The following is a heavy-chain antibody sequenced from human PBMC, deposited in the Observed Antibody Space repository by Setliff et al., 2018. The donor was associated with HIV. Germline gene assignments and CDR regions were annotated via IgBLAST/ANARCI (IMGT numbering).Heavy chain of an antibody. CDR3: AKDEEAVAPSAACDI. J-gene: IGHJ3*02. CDR1: GYTFKDYA. CDR2: ISAYTGNT. D-gene: IGHD6-19*01. Sequence: ASVKVSCKASGYTFKDYAVSWVRQAPGQGLEWMGWISAYTGNTLYAEKVQGRITMTTDTSTSTAYMELRSLRSDDTAVYYCAKDEEAVAPSAACDIWGQGTMVTV. V-gene: IGHV1-18*01.